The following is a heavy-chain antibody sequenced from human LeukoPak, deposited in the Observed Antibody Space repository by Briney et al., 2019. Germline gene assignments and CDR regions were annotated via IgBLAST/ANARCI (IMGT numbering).Heavy chain of an antibody. CDR2: VNRDGSET. V-gene: IGHV3-7*03. CDR3: ARNNDMDV. Sequence: GGSLRLSCAASGFTLSNHWMTWVHQVPGRGPEWVANVNRDGSETYYLDSVKGRFTISKDNAKNSLYLQMNSLRAEDTALYHCARNNDMDVWGQGTTVIVSS. J-gene: IGHJ6*02. D-gene: IGHD2-8*01. CDR1: GFTLSNHW.